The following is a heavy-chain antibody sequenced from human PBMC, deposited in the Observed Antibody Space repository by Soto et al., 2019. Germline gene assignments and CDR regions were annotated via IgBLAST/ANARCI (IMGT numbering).Heavy chain of an antibody. CDR3: ARALGSWGAYYFDY. Sequence: TLSLTCAVSGGSISSGGYSWSWIRQPPGKALEWLALIYWDDDKRYSPSLKSRLTITKDTSKNQVVLTMTNMDPVDTVTYYCARALGSWGAYYFDYWGQGTLVTVSS. CDR2: IYWDDDK. V-gene: IGHV2-5*08. CDR1: GGSISSGGYS. J-gene: IGHJ4*02. D-gene: IGHD3-16*01.